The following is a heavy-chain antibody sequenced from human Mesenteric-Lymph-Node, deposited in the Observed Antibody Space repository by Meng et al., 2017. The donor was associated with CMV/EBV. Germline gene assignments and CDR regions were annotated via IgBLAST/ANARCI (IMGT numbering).Heavy chain of an antibody. J-gene: IGHJ4*02. V-gene: IGHV3-66*01. D-gene: IGHD1-26*01. CDR1: GFTVTSNY. Sequence: LRLSCAASGFTVTSNYMTWVRQAPGKGLEWVSVIYTGGNTYYADSVKGRFIISRDNSRNTVYLQMNSLRAEDTAVYYCAHGMNYYTYWGQGTLVTVSS. CDR2: IYTGGNT. CDR3: AHGMNYYTY.